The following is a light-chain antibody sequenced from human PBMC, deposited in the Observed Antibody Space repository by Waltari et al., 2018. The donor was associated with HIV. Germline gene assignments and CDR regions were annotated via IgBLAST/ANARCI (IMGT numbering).Light chain of an antibody. V-gene: IGLV1-44*01. CDR3: AAWDDNRNAVV. CDR1: SSNIGSNT. J-gene: IGLJ2*01. CDR2: SNN. Sequence: QSVLTQPPSASGTPGQRVAISCSGSSSNIGSNTITWYQHLSGTAPKLLINSNNQRPSGVPDRFSGSKSGTSGSLAISGLQSEDEADYYCAAWDDNRNAVVLGGGTKLTVL.